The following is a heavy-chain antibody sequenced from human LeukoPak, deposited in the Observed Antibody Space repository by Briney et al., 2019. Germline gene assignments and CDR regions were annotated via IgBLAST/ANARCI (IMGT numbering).Heavy chain of an antibody. Sequence: ASVKVSCKASGYTFTGYYMHWVRQAPGQGLEWMGWINPNSGGTNYAQKFQGRVTMTRDTSISTAYMELSRLRSDDTAVYYCARDYRSYYDSSGYHYAFDIWGQGTMVTVSS. CDR2: INPNSGGT. CDR1: GYTFTGYY. V-gene: IGHV1-2*02. D-gene: IGHD3-22*01. CDR3: ARDYRSYYDSSGYHYAFDI. J-gene: IGHJ3*02.